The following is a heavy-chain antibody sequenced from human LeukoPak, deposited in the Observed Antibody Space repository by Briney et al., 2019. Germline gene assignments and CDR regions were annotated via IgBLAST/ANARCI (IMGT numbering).Heavy chain of an antibody. Sequence: GGSLRLSCAASGFTFSSYAMHWVRQAPGKGLEWVAVISYDGSNKYYADSVKGRFTISRDNSKNTLYLQMNSLRAEDTAVYYCAKDRGYYGSGSSTNYYYYYGMDVWGQGTTVTVSS. D-gene: IGHD3-10*01. CDR1: GFTFSSYA. CDR3: AKDRGYYGSGSSTNYYYYYGMDV. J-gene: IGHJ6*02. CDR2: ISYDGSNK. V-gene: IGHV3-30-3*01.